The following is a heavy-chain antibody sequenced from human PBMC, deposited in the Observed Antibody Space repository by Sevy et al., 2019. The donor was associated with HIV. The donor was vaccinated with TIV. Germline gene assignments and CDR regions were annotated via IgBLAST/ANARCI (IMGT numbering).Heavy chain of an antibody. CDR1: GFTFSSYA. CDR2: ISGSGGST. D-gene: IGHD2-21*02. CDR3: AKVGVAYCGGDCYSKARGYFQH. V-gene: IGHV3-23*01. Sequence: GGSLRLSCAASGFTFSSYAMSWVRQAPGEGLEWVSAISGSGGSTYYADSVKGRFTISRKNSKNTLYQQMNSLRAEDTAVYYCAKVGVAYCGGDCYSKARGYFQHWGQGTLVTVSS. J-gene: IGHJ1*01.